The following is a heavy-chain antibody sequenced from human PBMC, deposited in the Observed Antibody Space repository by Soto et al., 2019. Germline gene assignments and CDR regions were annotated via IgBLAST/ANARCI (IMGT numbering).Heavy chain of an antibody. CDR3: ARVRSGWGIDY. Sequence: QLQLQESGSGLVKPSQTLSLTCAVSGGSISSGGYSWSWIRQPPGKGLEYIGYIYHSGSTYYNPSLKSRVTISVDRSKHQFSLKLSSVNAADTAVYYCARVRSGWGIDYWGQGTLVTVSS. V-gene: IGHV4-30-2*01. J-gene: IGHJ4*02. D-gene: IGHD6-19*01. CDR2: IYHSGST. CDR1: GGSISSGGYS.